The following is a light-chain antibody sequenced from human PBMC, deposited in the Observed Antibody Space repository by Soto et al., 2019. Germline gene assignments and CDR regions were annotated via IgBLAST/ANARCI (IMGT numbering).Light chain of an antibody. Sequence: DIQMIQSPSSLYASVADRVTINSQASPSISSYLNWYQQKPGKAPRLLIYAESRLQSRLPSSFSGSGSGTDFAFTISILQPEEVETYYCQLGYSTPRTYGQWIKVDIK. V-gene: IGKV1-39*01. CDR2: AES. J-gene: IGKJ1*01. CDR1: PSISSY. CDR3: QLGYSTPRT.